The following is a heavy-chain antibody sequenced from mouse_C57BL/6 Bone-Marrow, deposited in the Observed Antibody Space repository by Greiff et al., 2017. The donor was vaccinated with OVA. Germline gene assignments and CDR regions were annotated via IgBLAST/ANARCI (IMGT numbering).Heavy chain of an antibody. J-gene: IGHJ4*01. V-gene: IGHV5-9*01. D-gene: IGHD2-5*01. CDR2: ISGGGGNT. CDR1: GFTFSSYT. Sequence: EVKLVESGGGLVKPGGSLKLSCAASGFTFSSYTMSWVRQTPEKRLEWVATISGGGGNTYYPDSVKGRFTISRDNAKNTLYLQMSSLRSEDTALYYCEYSNYGYAMDYWGQGTSVTVSS. CDR3: EYSNYGYAMDY.